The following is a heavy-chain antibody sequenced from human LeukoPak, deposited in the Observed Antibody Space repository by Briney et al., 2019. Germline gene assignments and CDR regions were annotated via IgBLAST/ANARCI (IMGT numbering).Heavy chain of an antibody. D-gene: IGHD5-18*01. V-gene: IGHV4-34*01. Sequence: PSGTLSLTCAVYSTSFNDYYWSWLRQSPGKGLEWIGEVDHRGIINYNPSLKSRITISADTSKSHFSLNLTSVTAADTAVYYCARRQLWLLWYFDYWGQGTPVTVSS. J-gene: IGHJ4*02. CDR1: STSFNDYY. CDR2: VDHRGII. CDR3: ARRQLWLLWYFDY.